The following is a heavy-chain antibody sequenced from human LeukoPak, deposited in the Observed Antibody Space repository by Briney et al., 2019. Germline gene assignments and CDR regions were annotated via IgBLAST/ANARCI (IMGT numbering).Heavy chain of an antibody. V-gene: IGHV3-23*01. Sequence: GGSLTLSCAASEFTFGDYDMSWVRQTLGKGLEWVSSISGDGLGTWYADSVRGRFIISRDKSRNTLYLQMNRLRAEDTAVYYCAKDQGDYSSGWSIFDYWGQGSLVTVSS. CDR1: EFTFGDYD. CDR2: ISGDGLGT. J-gene: IGHJ4*02. CDR3: AKDQGDYSSGWSIFDY. D-gene: IGHD6-19*01.